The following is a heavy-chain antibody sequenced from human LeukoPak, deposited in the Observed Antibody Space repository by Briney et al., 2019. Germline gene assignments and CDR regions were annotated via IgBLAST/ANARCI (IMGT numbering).Heavy chain of an antibody. V-gene: IGHV3-23*01. CDR3: AKGSGSSCYSPCDY. D-gene: IGHD2-15*01. CDR2: ISGSGGST. CDR1: GFTFSSYA. J-gene: IGHJ4*02. Sequence: GGSLRLSCAASGFTFSSYAMSWVRQAPGKGLEWVSAISGSGGSTYYADSVKGRFTISRDNSKNTLYLQMDSLRAEDTAVYYCAKGSGSSCYSPCDYWGQGILVTVSS.